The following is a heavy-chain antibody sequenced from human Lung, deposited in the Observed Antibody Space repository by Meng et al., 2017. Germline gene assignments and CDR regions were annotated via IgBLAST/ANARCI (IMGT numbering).Heavy chain of an antibody. D-gene: IGHD4-11*01. CDR3: ARGPTTMAHDFDY. CDR1: GGSFSDYY. V-gene: IGHV4-34*01. Sequence: HVQLQQWRAGLFKPSETLSLTCVVSGGSFSDYYWSWIRQPPGKGLEWIGEINHSGSTNYSPSLESRATISVDTSQNNLSLKLSSVTAADSAVYYCARGPTTMAHDFDYWGQGTLVTVFS. CDR2: INHSGST. J-gene: IGHJ4*02.